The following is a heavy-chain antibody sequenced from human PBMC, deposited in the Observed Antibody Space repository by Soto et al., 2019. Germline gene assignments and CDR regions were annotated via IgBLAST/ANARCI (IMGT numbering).Heavy chain of an antibody. V-gene: IGHV3-11*06. D-gene: IGHD6-6*01. CDR1: RFTFSDYY. Sequence: QVQLVESGGGLVKPGGSLRLSCAASRFTFSDYYMSWIRQAPGKGLEWVAYISTRSSYTNYADSVRGRFTISRDNAKNSVYLQRNSLRAEDTAVYFCARDQGHSSSSTYGMDVWGQGTTVTVSS. J-gene: IGHJ6*02. CDR2: ISTRSSYT. CDR3: ARDQGHSSSSTYGMDV.